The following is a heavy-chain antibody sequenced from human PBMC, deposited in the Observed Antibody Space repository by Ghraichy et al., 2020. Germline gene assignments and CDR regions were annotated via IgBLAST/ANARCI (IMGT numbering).Heavy chain of an antibody. V-gene: IGHV4-59*08. CDR3: ARHRDYSKSGYYYAMDV. CDR1: GGSISNYY. D-gene: IGHD4-11*01. J-gene: IGHJ6*02. CDR2: IYYSGST. Sequence: SETLSLTCSVSGGSISNYYWSWIRQSPGKGLEWIGYIYYSGSTNYNPSLNSRVTMSVDTSKNQFSLKLSSVTAADTAVYYCARHRDYSKSGYYYAMDVWGQGTTVTVSS.